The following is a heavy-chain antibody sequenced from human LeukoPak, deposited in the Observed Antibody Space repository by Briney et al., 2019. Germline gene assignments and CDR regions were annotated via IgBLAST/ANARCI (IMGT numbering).Heavy chain of an antibody. CDR1: GYTFTSYG. D-gene: IGHD3-10*01. V-gene: IGHV1-18*01. CDR2: ISAYNGNT. CDR3: ATERGGIEYYYGSGRPAFNWFDP. Sequence: ASVKVSCKASGYTFTSYGISWVRQAPGQGLEWMGWISAYNGNTNYAQKLQGRVTMTTDTSTSTAYMELRSLRSDDTAVYYCATERGGIEYYYGSGRPAFNWFDPWGQGTLVTVSS. J-gene: IGHJ5*02.